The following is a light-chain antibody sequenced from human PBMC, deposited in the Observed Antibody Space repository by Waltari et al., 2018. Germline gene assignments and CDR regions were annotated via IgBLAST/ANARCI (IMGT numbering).Light chain of an antibody. CDR2: GAS. J-gene: IGKJ4*01. CDR3: QQYNNWPVT. Sequence: EIVMTQSPATLSVSPGERATLPCRASQSVSSNLAWYQQNPGQAPRLLIYGASTRATGIPARFSGSGSGTEFTLTISSLQSEDFAVYYCQQYNNWPVTFGGGTKVEIK. CDR1: QSVSSN. V-gene: IGKV3-15*01.